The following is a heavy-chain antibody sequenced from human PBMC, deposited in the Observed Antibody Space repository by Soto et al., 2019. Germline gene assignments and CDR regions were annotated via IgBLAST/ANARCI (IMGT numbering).Heavy chain of an antibody. CDR2: INPNSGGT. CDR1: GYTFTGYY. D-gene: IGHD5-18*01. Sequence: GASVKVSCKASGYTFTGYYMHWVRQAPGQGLEWMGWINPNSGGTNYAQKFQGWVTMTRDTSISTAYMELSRLRSDDTAVYYCAREGASYEQSSWFDPWGQGTLVTVSS. J-gene: IGHJ5*02. CDR3: AREGASYEQSSWFDP. V-gene: IGHV1-2*04.